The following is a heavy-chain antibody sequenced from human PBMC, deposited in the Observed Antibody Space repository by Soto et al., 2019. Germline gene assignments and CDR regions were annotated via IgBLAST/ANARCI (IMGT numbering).Heavy chain of an antibody. CDR2: ISASGGTT. Sequence: EVQLLESGGGLVQPGGSLRLSCAASGFTFSSSVMSWVRQVPGKGLEWVSSISASGGTTYFADSVKGRFTISRDNSKSTLYLQMSSLRAEDTAVYYCASRPGYYYDYWGQVTLVTVSS. CDR3: ASRPGYYYDY. V-gene: IGHV3-23*01. J-gene: IGHJ4*02. CDR1: GFTFSSSV. D-gene: IGHD6-13*01.